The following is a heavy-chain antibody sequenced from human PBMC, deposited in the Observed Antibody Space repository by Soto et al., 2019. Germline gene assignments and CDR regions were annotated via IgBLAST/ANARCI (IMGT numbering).Heavy chain of an antibody. V-gene: IGHV3-49*03. CDR3: TKDLGYSYGYY. Sequence: GGSLRLSCLGSGFSFGDSIMTWFRQAPGKGLEWVGFIGNKAYGETTESAASVKGRFTISRDDSKSIAYLQMDSLKTEDTAMYYCTKDLGYSYGYYWGQGTLVTVSS. D-gene: IGHD5-18*01. CDR1: GFSFGDSI. CDR2: IGNKAYGETT. J-gene: IGHJ4*02.